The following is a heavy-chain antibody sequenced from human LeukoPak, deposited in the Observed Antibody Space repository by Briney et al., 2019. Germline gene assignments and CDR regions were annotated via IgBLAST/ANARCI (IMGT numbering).Heavy chain of an antibody. CDR1: GSTFSNVW. CDR2: IKTKTGGETA. J-gene: IGHJ4*02. CDR3: ATVGTTGNQPDY. V-gene: IGHV3-15*01. D-gene: IGHD1-1*01. Sequence: GGSLRLSCAASGSTFSNVWMSWVRQVPGKGLEWVGHIKTKTGGETADYAAPLKGRFSISRDDSKNTVYLQLSSLETEDTAVYFCATVGTTGNQPDYWGQGALVTVSS.